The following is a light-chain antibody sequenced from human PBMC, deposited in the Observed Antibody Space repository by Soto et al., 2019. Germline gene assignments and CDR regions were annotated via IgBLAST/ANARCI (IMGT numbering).Light chain of an antibody. CDR2: EVS. V-gene: IGLV2-14*01. J-gene: IGLJ1*01. CDR3: CSYAGSSTPSYV. CDR1: SSDVGGYNY. Sequence: QSVLTQPASVSGSPGQSITISCTGTSSDVGGYNYVSWYQQHPGKAPKLMIYEVSYRPSGVSNRFSGSKSANTASLTISGLQAEDEADYYCCSYAGSSTPSYVFGSGTKLTVL.